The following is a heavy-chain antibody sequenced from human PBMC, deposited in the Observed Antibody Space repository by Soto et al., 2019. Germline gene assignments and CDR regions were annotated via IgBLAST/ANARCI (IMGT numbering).Heavy chain of an antibody. D-gene: IGHD2-21*02. CDR2: IHPSGGGS. Sequence: QVQLVQSGAEVKKPGASVKVSCKPSGYTLNTYYLHWVRQAPGQGLEWMGIIHPSGGGSTYAQKSLGRATMTRDSSTSTVFMGLSRLSSADTAVYYCARGGHIAVVTASFDYWGQGTLVTVSS. J-gene: IGHJ4*02. CDR3: ARGGHIAVVTASFDY. V-gene: IGHV1-46*02. CDR1: GYTLNTYY.